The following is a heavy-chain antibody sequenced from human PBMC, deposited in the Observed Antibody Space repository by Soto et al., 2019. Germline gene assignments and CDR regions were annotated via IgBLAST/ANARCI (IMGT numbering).Heavy chain of an antibody. V-gene: IGHV3-30-3*01. J-gene: IGHJ4*02. CDR3: ARGPNPISEQQLAH. Sequence: GGSLRLSCAASGFTFSSYAMHWVRQAPGKGLEWVAVISYDGSNKYYADSVKGRFTISRDNSKNTLYLQMNSLRAEDTAVYYCARGPNPISEQQLAHWGQGTLV. D-gene: IGHD6-13*01. CDR2: ISYDGSNK. CDR1: GFTFSSYA.